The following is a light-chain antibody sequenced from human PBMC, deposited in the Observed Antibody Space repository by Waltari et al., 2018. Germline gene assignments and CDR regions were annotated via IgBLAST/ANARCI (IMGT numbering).Light chain of an antibody. Sequence: QPALTQTAAVSGSPGQSITISCSGTISDIGKYNLVSWYQQHPGKAPTLIIYDVNKRPSGVSNHFSGSKSGNTAFLTISGLQTADEADYYCCSYAGSAISVFGGGTKLTVL. CDR3: CSYAGSAISV. V-gene: IGLV2-23*02. CDR1: ISDIGKYNL. CDR2: DVN. J-gene: IGLJ3*02.